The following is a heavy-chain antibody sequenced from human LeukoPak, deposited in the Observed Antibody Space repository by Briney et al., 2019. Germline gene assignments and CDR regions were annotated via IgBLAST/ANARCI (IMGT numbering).Heavy chain of an antibody. J-gene: IGHJ4*02. D-gene: IGHD3-10*01. CDR3: AEGASPGAFDY. CDR2: IKGNGTGK. CDR1: GFTFSNHW. V-gene: IGHV3-74*01. Sequence: GQSLTLSCAAAGFTFSNHWMHCVRQAARKGVVWVSRIKGNGTGKSYADSVKGRFTISRDNAKDTLYLQMNSLRAEDTAVYYCAEGASPGAFDYWGQGTLVTVSS.